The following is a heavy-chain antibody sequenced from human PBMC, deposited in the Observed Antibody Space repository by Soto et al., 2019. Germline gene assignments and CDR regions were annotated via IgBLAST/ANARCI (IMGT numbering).Heavy chain of an antibody. CDR1: GGSISSYY. J-gene: IGHJ6*03. CDR2: IYYSGST. D-gene: IGHD3-3*01. Sequence: PSETLSLTCPVSGGSISSYYWSWIRQPPGKGLEWIGYIYYSGSTNYNPSLKSRVTISVDTSKNQFSLKLSSVTAADTAVYYCARGGDFWSGYRGNYYYYYMDVWGKGTTVTVSS. CDR3: ARGGDFWSGYRGNYYYYYMDV. V-gene: IGHV4-59*01.